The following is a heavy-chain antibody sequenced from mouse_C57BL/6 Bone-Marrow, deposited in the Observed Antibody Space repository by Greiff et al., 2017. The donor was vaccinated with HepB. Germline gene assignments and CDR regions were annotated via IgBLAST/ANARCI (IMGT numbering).Heavy chain of an antibody. D-gene: IGHD6-1*01. CDR1: GFTFSSYA. CDR2: ISDGGSYT. Sequence: EVQVVESGGGLVKPGGSLKLSCAASGFTFSSYAMSWVRQTPEKRLEWVATISDGGSYTYYPDNVKGRFTISRDNAKNNLYLQMSQLKSEDTAMYYCARDQGSPYAMDYWGQGTSVTVSS. CDR3: ARDQGSPYAMDY. V-gene: IGHV5-4*01. J-gene: IGHJ4*01.